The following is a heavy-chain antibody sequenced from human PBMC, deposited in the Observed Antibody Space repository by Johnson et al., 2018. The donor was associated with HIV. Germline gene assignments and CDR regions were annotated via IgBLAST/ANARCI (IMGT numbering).Heavy chain of an antibody. CDR1: GFTFSSYW. Sequence: QEQLVESGGGLVKPGGSLRLSCAASGFTFSSYWMSWVRQAPGKGLEWVAVILYDGNNKYYADHVKGSFPISRDNSKSTLYLQMTSMRVEETAVYYCARDRAPVYSSSSTPFDALDIWGQGTVVSVSS. J-gene: IGHJ3*02. CDR2: ILYDGNNK. CDR3: ARDRAPVYSSSSTPFDALDI. V-gene: IGHV3-30-3*01. D-gene: IGHD6-6*01.